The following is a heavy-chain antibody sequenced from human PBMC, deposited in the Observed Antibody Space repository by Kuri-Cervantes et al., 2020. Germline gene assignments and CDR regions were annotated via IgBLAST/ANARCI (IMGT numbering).Heavy chain of an antibody. J-gene: IGHJ6*02. CDR1: GGSISNYY. Sequence: SETLSLTCTVSGGSISNYYWSWIRQPPGKGLEWIGYISYSGSTNYNPSLKSQVTISVDTSKNQFSLKLSSVTAADTAVYYCGKLLSYGMDVWGQGTTVTVSS. V-gene: IGHV4-59*13. CDR3: GKLLSYGMDV. CDR2: ISYSGST.